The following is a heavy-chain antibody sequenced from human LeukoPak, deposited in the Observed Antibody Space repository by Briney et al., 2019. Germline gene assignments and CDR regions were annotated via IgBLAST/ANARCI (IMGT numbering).Heavy chain of an antibody. D-gene: IGHD3-22*01. J-gene: IGHJ3*02. CDR1: GGPISNYY. V-gene: IGHV4-59*12. CDR2: IYYRGST. CDR3: ARVGGITMIVVLITDAFDI. Sequence: SETLSLTCTVSGGPISNYYWSWIRQPPGKGLEWIGYIYYRGSTNYNPSLKSRVTISVDTSKNQFSLKLRSVTAADTAVYYCARVGGITMIVVLITDAFDIWGQGTMVTVSS.